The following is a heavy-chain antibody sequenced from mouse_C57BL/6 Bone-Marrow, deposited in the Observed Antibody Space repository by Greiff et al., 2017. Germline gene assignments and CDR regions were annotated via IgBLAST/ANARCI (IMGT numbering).Heavy chain of an antibody. CDR2: ILTGRGST. CDR1: GYTFTGYW. V-gene: IGHV1-9*01. J-gene: IGHJ3*01. Sequence: QVQLQQSGAELMKPGASVKLSCKATGYTFTGYWIEWVKQRPGHGLEWIGEILTGRGSTNYNETVKGKATFTADTSTNTASMQLRRLTTEDYAIDYGAAPAWCDDGGQGNLVTVSA. CDR3: AAPAWCDD.